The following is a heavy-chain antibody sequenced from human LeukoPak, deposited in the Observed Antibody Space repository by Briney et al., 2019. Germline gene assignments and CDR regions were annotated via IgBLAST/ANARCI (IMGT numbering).Heavy chain of an antibody. Sequence: GASVKVSCKASGYTFTSYGISWVRQAPGQGLEWMGWIIAYNGNTNYAQKLQGRVTITADESTSTAYMELSSLRSEDTAVYYCARAIITMVREYYMDVWGKGTTVTISS. CDR1: GYTFTSYG. V-gene: IGHV1-18*01. CDR2: IIAYNGNT. D-gene: IGHD3-10*01. CDR3: ARAIITMVREYYMDV. J-gene: IGHJ6*03.